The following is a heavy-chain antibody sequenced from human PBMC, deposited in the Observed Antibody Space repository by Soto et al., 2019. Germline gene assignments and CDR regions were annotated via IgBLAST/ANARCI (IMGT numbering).Heavy chain of an antibody. CDR1: GDSISSDDYY. V-gene: IGHV4-30-4*01. Sequence: QVQLQELGPGVVKPSQTLSLTCTVSGDSISSDDYYWSWIRQPPGKGLEWIGYISYSGTTSYKPSLTSRGLFSVDSSKKKFSLKLTSVPAADPSVYYCARSHDYSASVFGCWGQGTLVTVSS. D-gene: IGHD4-4*01. CDR3: ARSHDYSASVFGC. CDR2: ISYSGTT. J-gene: IGHJ4*02.